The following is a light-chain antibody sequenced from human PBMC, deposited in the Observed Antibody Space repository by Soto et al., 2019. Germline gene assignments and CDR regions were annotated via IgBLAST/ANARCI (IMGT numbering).Light chain of an antibody. CDR1: SSDVGSYNL. J-gene: IGLJ3*02. CDR3: CSYATTHTWM. Sequence: QSVLTQPASVSGSPGQSITISCTGTSSDVGSYNLVSWYQQHPGKAPKLIISEGTKRPSGVSNRFSGSKSGNTASLTISGLQAEDAAAYYCCSYATTHTWMFGGGTKVTVL. CDR2: EGT. V-gene: IGLV2-23*01.